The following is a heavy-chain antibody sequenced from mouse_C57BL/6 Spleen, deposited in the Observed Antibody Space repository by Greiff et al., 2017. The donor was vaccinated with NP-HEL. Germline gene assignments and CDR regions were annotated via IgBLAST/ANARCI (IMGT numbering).Heavy chain of an antibody. CDR2: IDPENGDT. V-gene: IGHV14-4*01. Sequence: EVKLVESGAELVRPGASVKLSCTASGFNIKDDYMHWVKQRPEQGLEWIGWIDPENGDTEYASKFQGKATITADTSSNTAYLQLSSLTSEDTAVYYCTTRDHPAMDYWGQGTSVTVSS. CDR3: TTRDHPAMDY. CDR1: GFNIKDDY. J-gene: IGHJ4*01.